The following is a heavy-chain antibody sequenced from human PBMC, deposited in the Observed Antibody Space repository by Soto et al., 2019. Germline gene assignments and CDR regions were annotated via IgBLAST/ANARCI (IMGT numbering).Heavy chain of an antibody. V-gene: IGHV3-21*01. CDR3: ARDWQDQLLGYYSYYGMDV. J-gene: IGHJ6*04. CDR1: GFTFSSYS. Sequence: GGSLRLSCAASGFTFSSYSMNWVRQAPGKGLEWVSSISSSSSYIYYADSVKGRFTISRDNAENSLYLQMNSLRAEDTAVYYCARDWQDQLLGYYSYYGMDVWGKGTTVTVYS. D-gene: IGHD2-2*01. CDR2: ISSSSSYI.